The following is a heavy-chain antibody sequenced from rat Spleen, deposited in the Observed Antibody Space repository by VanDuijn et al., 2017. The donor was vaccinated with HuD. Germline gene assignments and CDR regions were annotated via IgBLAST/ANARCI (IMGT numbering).Heavy chain of an antibody. J-gene: IGHJ2*01. D-gene: IGHD5-1*01. CDR1: GFTFSDYN. CDR2: IIYDGCRT. CDR3: ATHSKLGARYFDY. Sequence: EVQLVESGGGLVQPGRSLKLSCAASGFTFSDYNMSWVRQAPKKGLEGVATIIYDGCRTYYRDSVKGRFTISRDNAKSTLYLQMDSLRSEDTATYYCATHSKLGARYFDYWGQGVMVTVSS. V-gene: IGHV5S10*01.